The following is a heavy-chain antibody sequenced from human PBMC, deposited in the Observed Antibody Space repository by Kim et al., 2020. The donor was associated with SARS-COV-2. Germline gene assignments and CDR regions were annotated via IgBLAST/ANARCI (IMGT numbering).Heavy chain of an antibody. V-gene: IGHV3-53*04. J-gene: IGHJ6*02. CDR3: ARDLYSATLDGMDV. Sequence: ADSVKSRFPISRHNSKNTLYLQMNSLRAEDTAVYYCARDLYSATLDGMDVWGQGTTVTVSS. D-gene: IGHD2-15*01.